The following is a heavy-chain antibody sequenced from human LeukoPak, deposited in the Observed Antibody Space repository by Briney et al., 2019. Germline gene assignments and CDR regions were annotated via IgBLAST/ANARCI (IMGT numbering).Heavy chain of an antibody. CDR2: IYYSGTT. V-gene: IGHV4-39*02. J-gene: IGHJ6*03. D-gene: IGHD1-1*01. CDR1: GGSISSSSYY. CDR3: ARPGHSYYYMDV. Sequence: PSETLSLTCTVSGGSISSSSYYWGWIRQPPGKGPEWIGTIYYSGTTYYNPSLKSRVTISADTSKNHFSLKLSSVTAADTAVYYCARPGHSYYYMDVWGKGTTVTVSS.